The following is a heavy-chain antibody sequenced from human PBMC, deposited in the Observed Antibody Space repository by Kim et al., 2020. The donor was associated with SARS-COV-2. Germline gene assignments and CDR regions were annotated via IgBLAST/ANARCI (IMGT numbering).Heavy chain of an antibody. V-gene: IGHV5-51*01. CDR2: IYPGDSDT. CDR3: SRAPSGTFPPHYFDY. D-gene: IGHD1-26*01. J-gene: IGHJ4*02. Sequence: GESLKISCKASEYTFNNYWIGWVRQMPGKGLQWLGIIYPGDSDTKYNPSVQGQVTISADWSLTTAYLQWSSLKASGTAIYYCSRAPSGTFPPHYFDYWGQ. CDR1: EYTFNNYW.